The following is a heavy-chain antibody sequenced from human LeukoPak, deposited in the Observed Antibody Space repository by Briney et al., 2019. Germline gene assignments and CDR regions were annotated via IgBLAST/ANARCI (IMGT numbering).Heavy chain of an antibody. J-gene: IGHJ4*02. CDR2: INHSGST. Sequence: PSETLSLTCAVYGGSFSGYYWSWIRQPPGKGLEWIGEINHSGSTNYNPSLKSRVTISVDTSKNQFSLKLSSVTAADTAVYYCARRRDYNYFDYWGQGTLVTVSS. CDR3: ARRRDYNYFDY. CDR1: GGSFSGYY. V-gene: IGHV4-34*01. D-gene: IGHD4-11*01.